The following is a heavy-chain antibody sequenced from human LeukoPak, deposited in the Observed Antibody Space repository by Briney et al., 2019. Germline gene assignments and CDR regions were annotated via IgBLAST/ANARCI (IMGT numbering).Heavy chain of an antibody. Sequence: GGSLRLSCAASGFTFSSYAMTWVRQAPGKGLEPVAGISGSGGAAYHAGSVEGRFTISRDNSKNTLFLQMNSLRAEDTAVYYCAKGYSGSGTYYTPFDYWGQGTLVTVSA. J-gene: IGHJ4*02. D-gene: IGHD3-10*01. CDR1: GFTFSSYA. CDR2: ISGSGGAA. V-gene: IGHV3-23*01. CDR3: AKGYSGSGTYYTPFDY.